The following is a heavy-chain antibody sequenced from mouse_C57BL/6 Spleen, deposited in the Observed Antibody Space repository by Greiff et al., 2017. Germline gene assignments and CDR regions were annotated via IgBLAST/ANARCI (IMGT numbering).Heavy chain of an antibody. V-gene: IGHV5-4*01. CDR2: ISDGGSYT. J-gene: IGHJ4*01. CDR1: GFTFSSYA. Sequence: DVQLVESGGGLVKPGGSLKLSCAASGFTFSSYAMSWVRQTPEKRLEWVATISDGGSYTYYPDNVKGRFTISRDNAKNNLYLQMSHLKSEDTAMYYCARDRGSSPHAMDYWGQGTSVTVSS. CDR3: ARDRGSSPHAMDY. D-gene: IGHD1-1*01.